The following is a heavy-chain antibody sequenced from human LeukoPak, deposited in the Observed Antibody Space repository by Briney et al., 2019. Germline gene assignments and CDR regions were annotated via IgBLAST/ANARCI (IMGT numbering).Heavy chain of an antibody. J-gene: IGHJ6*03. CDR2: ISGHNDDT. V-gene: IGHV1-18*01. Sequence: GASVKVSCKASGYTFTSYAISWGRQAQGQGKEWMGWISGHNDDTNYAQRLQGRVTMKTDTYTRKDYMEVRRLRDDDTAVYYCARAGYCSGGSCYPYYYYYYMDVRGKGTTVTVSS. D-gene: IGHD2-15*01. CDR1: GYTFTSYA. CDR3: ARAGYCSGGSCYPYYYYYYMDV.